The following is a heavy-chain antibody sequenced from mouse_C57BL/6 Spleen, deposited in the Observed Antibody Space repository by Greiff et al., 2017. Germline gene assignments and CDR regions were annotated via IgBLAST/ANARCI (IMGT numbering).Heavy chain of an antibody. J-gene: IGHJ4*01. Sequence: QVQLKQSGAELVKPGASVKISCKASGYAFSSYWMNWVKQRPGKGLEWIGQIYPGDGDTNYNGKFKGKATLTADKSSSTAYMQLSSLTSEDSAVYFCARDYDYDDYYAMDYWGQGTSVTVSS. CDR2: IYPGDGDT. CDR3: ARDYDYDDYYAMDY. D-gene: IGHD2-4*01. V-gene: IGHV1-80*01. CDR1: GYAFSSYW.